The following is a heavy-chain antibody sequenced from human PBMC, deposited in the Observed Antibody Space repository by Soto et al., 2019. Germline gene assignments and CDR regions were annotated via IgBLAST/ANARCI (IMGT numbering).Heavy chain of an antibody. D-gene: IGHD1-26*01. J-gene: IGHJ4*02. V-gene: IGHV3-30*18. CDR2: ISYDGRNK. Sequence: QVQLVESGGGVVQPGRSLTLSCAASGFTFSTYALAWVRQAPGKGLEWVAGISYDGRNKYHADSVKGRFTISRDNSKKTLYLQMSSLRAEDTAIYYCAKSYDSGTYYSWGQGTLVTVSS. CDR1: GFTFSTYA. CDR3: AKSYDSGTYYS.